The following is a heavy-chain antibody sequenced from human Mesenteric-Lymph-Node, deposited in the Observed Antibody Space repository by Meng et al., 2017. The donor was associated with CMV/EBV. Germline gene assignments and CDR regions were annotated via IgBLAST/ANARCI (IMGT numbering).Heavy chain of an antibody. CDR2: INPNTGGT. CDR1: GYTFTGYY. J-gene: IGHJ3*02. Sequence: ASVKVSCKASGYTFTGYYMHWVRQAPGQGLEWMGWINPNTGGTMYAEDFQGRVTMTTDTSTNTAYMELRSLRFDDTAMYYCARKAMTHDGFDIWGQGTMVTVSS. V-gene: IGHV1-2*02. CDR3: ARKAMTHDGFDI.